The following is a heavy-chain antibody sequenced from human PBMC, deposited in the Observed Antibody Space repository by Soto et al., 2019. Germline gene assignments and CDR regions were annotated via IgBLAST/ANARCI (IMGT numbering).Heavy chain of an antibody. CDR2: IVPMNGSP. Sequence: QVQLVQSGAEVKKPGSSVKVSCKASGGMFYSSAINWVRQAPGQGLEWMGGIVPMNGSPKYAQEFQDRVTTITDASATTAYFVPTGLKSEDTAVYYCTFVPNRTYQLTRHWGRGTLVTVSS. CDR1: GGMFYSSA. V-gene: IGHV1-69*01. J-gene: IGHJ4*02. D-gene: IGHD2-2*01. CDR3: TFVPNRTYQLTRH.